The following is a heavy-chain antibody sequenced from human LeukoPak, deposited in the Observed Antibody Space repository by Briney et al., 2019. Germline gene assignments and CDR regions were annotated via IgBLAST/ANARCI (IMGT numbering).Heavy chain of an antibody. CDR2: ISSRGTTT. J-gene: IGHJ4*02. CDR3: ARVQKQLVWGYFDY. CDR1: GFTFSSYV. V-gene: IGHV3-21*01. D-gene: IGHD6-6*01. Sequence: GGSLRLSYAASGFTFSSYVLYWVRQGPGTGLEFVSAISSRGTTTYYADSVKGRFTISRDNAKNSLYLQMNSLRAEDTAVYYCARVQKQLVWGYFDYWGQGTLVTVSS.